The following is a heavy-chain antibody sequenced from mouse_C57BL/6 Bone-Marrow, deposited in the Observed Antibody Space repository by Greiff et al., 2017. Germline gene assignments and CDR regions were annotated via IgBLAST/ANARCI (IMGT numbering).Heavy chain of an antibody. V-gene: IGHV1-15*01. CDR3: ARSGYYCGRDDY. CDR2: IDPYAGGT. J-gene: IGHJ2*01. CDR1: GYTFTDYE. Sequence: VQLQQPGAELVRPGASVTLSCKASGYTFTDYEMHWVKQTPVHGLEWIGAIDPYAGGTAYNQKFKGKAILTVDKSSSTAYMELRSLTSEDSAVYYCARSGYYCGRDDYWGQGTTLTVSA. D-gene: IGHD1-1*01.